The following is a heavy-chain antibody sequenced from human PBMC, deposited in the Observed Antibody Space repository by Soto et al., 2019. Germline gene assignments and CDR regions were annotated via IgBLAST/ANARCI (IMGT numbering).Heavy chain of an antibody. V-gene: IGHV1-18*01. CDR3: AREGPPSYYYGMDI. J-gene: IGHJ6*02. CDR2: ISGYNGKT. CDR1: GYTFSMSG. Sequence: QVQLVQSGAEVKKPGASVKVSCKSSGYTFSMSGISWVRQAPGQGLEWMGWISGYNGKTNYEQKFQDRVTMTDDTTKNIAYMELRSMWSDDTAVYYGAREGPPSYYYGMDIWGQGTTVTVSS.